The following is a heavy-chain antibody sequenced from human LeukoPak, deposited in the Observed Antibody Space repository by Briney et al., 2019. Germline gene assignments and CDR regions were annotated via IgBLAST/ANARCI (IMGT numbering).Heavy chain of an antibody. J-gene: IGHJ4*02. CDR3: VRDPGIAGTSF. Sequence: GGSLRLSCAASGFTFSSHEMNWVRQAPGKGLEWVSYISGSGATIYYTDSVKGRFTISRDNAKNSLYLQMTSLRAEDTAVYYCVRDPGIAGTSFWGQGTLVTVSS. V-gene: IGHV3-48*03. CDR1: GFTFSSHE. D-gene: IGHD1-20*01. CDR2: ISGSGATI.